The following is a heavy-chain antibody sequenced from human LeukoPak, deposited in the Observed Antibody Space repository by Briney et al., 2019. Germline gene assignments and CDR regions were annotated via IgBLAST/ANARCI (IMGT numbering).Heavy chain of an antibody. Sequence: GEPLKISCKGSGYSFTSYWIGWVRQMPGKGREWMGIIYPGDSDTRYSPSFQGQVTISADKSISTAYLQWSSLKASDTAMYYCARTETYYGSGSYFDAFDIWGQGTMVTVSS. CDR1: GYSFTSYW. CDR3: ARTETYYGSGSYFDAFDI. D-gene: IGHD3-10*01. V-gene: IGHV5-51*01. J-gene: IGHJ3*02. CDR2: IYPGDSDT.